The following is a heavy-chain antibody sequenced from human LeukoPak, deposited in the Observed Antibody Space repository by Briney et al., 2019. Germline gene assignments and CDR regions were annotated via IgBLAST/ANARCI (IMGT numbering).Heavy chain of an antibody. CDR2: IYTSGST. V-gene: IGHV4-4*07. CDR3: AAIGERYCSRTSCYTNAFDI. J-gene: IGHJ3*02. D-gene: IGHD2-2*02. CDR1: GGSISSYY. Sequence: SETLSLTCTVSGGSISSYYWSWIRQPAGKGLEWIGRIYTSGSTDYNPSLKSRVTMSVDTSKNQFSLKLSSVTAADTAVYYCAAIGERYCSRTSCYTNAFDIWGQGTMVTVSS.